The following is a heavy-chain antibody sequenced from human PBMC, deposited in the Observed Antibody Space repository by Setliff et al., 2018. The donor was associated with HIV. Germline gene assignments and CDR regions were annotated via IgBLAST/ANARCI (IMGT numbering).Heavy chain of an antibody. Sequence: SETLSLTCTVSDSGTYYWSWIRQPAGKGLEWIGRVSSRGDTNYNPSLKSRVTMSVDTSKNQFSLKLSSVTAADTAVYYCARAAAGNTGPFDLWGQGSPVTVSS. V-gene: IGHV4-4*07. CDR1: DSGTYY. J-gene: IGHJ4*02. D-gene: IGHD4-17*01. CDR3: ARAAAGNTGPFDL. CDR2: VSSRGDT.